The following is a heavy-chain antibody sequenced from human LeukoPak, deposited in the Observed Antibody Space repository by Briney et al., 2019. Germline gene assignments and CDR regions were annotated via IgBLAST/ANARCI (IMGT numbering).Heavy chain of an antibody. D-gene: IGHD6-13*01. J-gene: IGHJ4*02. Sequence: GASVKVSFKASGYNFNNNGISWVRQAPGQGLEWMGWINCYNGNTKYSQKIQGRVTMTKDTSTSTVYMELRSLRSDDTAVYYCARDLGALTSSWYYLSYYWGQGTLVTVSS. CDR2: INCYNGNT. V-gene: IGHV1-18*04. CDR3: ARDLGALTSSWYYLSYY. CDR1: GYNFNNNG.